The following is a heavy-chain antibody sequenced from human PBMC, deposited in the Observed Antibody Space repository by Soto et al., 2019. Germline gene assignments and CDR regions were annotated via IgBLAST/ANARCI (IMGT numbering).Heavy chain of an antibody. V-gene: IGHV3-66*01. D-gene: IGHD3-10*01. Sequence: PGGSLRLSCAASGFTVSSNYMSWVRQAPGKGLEWVSVIYSGGSTHYADSVKGRFTISRDNSKNTLYLQMNSLRAEDTAVYYCARDLRYYYGSGSYSDAFDIWGQGTMVTVSS. CDR3: ARDLRYYYGSGSYSDAFDI. J-gene: IGHJ3*02. CDR1: GFTVSSNY. CDR2: IYSGGST.